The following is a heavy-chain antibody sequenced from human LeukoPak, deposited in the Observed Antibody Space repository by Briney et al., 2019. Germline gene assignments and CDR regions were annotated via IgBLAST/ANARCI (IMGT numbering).Heavy chain of an antibody. V-gene: IGHV4-34*01. CDR1: GFTVSSNS. D-gene: IGHD4-23*01. CDR2: INHSGST. CDR3: ARYLDYGGNSRVFQH. Sequence: GSLRLSCTASGFTVSSNSMSWVRQPPGKGLEWIGEINHSGSTNYNPSLKSRVTISVEPSKNQFSLKLSSVTAADTAVYYCARYLDYGGNSRVFQHWGQGTLVTVSS. J-gene: IGHJ1*01.